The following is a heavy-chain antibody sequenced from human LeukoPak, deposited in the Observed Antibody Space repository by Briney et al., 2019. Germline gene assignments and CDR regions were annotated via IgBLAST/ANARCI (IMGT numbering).Heavy chain of an antibody. D-gene: IGHD2-21*02. CDR1: GFTFSSYA. CDR2: ISSSGGST. V-gene: IGHV3-23*01. CDR3: AKVPLVTAFKYFDY. J-gene: IGHJ4*02. Sequence: GGSLRLSCAASGFTFSSYAMSWVRQAPGKGLEWVSAISSSGGSTYYADSVKGRFTISRDNSKNTLYLQMNSLRAEDTAVYYCAKVPLVTAFKYFDYWGQGTLVTVSP.